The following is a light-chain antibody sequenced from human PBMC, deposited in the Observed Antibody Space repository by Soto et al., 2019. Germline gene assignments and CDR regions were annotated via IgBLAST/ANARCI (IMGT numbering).Light chain of an antibody. CDR2: RGS. CDR1: QNIRGNE. J-gene: IGKJ1*01. Sequence: EVVLTQSPGTLSLSPGERATLSCRASQNIRGNELAWYQQKPGQAPRLLIYRGSSRATGLPDRFSGRGSGKDFTLTISRLEPEDFAVYYCQDYGTSAPWTFGQGTKVEIK. CDR3: QDYGTSAPWT. V-gene: IGKV3-20*01.